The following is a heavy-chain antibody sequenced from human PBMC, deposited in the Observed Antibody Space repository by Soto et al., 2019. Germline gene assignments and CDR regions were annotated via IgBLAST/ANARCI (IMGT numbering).Heavy chain of an antibody. CDR1: GGSISSGYYS. J-gene: IGHJ6*02. CDR2: IYYSGNT. D-gene: IGHD3-10*01. Sequence: SETLSLSCSVSGGSISSGYYSWSWIRQPPGKGLEWIGNIYYSGNTYYNPSLKSRLIISIDTSKHQFSLKVGSVTAADTAVYYCAGSSLYGMDVWGQGTTVTVSS. CDR3: AGSSLYGMDV. V-gene: IGHV4-30-4*01.